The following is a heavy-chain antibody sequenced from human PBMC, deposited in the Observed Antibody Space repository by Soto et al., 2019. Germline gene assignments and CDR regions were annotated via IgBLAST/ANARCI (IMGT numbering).Heavy chain of an antibody. V-gene: IGHV4-39*01. CDR3: ARFAWNGFDV. CDR2: IYYTGST. CDR1: SGSITSDGYN. J-gene: IGHJ3*01. Sequence: QLQLRASGPGLVKPSETLSLACTVSSGSITSDGYNWDWIRQPPGKGLQWNATIYYTGSTDYNPSRRSRVIISADTTSNLFSLKLSSVTATDTSVYYCARFAWNGFDVWGHGTSVIVSP.